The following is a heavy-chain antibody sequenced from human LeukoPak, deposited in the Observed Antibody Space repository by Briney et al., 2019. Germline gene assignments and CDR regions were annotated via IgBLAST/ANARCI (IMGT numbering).Heavy chain of an antibody. J-gene: IGHJ4*02. V-gene: IGHV1-69*05. D-gene: IGHD6-19*01. Sequence: ASVKVSCKASGGTFSSYAISWVRQAPGQGLEWMGGIIPIFGTANYAQKFQGRVTITTDESTSTAYMELSSLRSEDRAVYYCAREGSSSGPSWGQGTLVTVSS. CDR2: IIPIFGTA. CDR1: GGTFSSYA. CDR3: AREGSSSGPS.